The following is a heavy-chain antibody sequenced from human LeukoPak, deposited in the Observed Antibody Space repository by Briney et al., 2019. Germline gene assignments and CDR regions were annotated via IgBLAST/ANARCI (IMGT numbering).Heavy chain of an antibody. Sequence: GSLRLSCAVSGFIFSSHGMNWVRQAPGKGLEWIGSIYYSGSTYYNPSLKSRVTISVDTSKNQFSLKLSSVTAADTAVYYCARTRYYYNSRSYGAPYYFDYWGQGTLVTVSS. D-gene: IGHD3-10*01. CDR3: ARTRYYYNSRSYGAPYYFDY. CDR2: IYYSGST. J-gene: IGHJ4*02. V-gene: IGHV4-39*01. CDR1: GFIFSSHGMN.